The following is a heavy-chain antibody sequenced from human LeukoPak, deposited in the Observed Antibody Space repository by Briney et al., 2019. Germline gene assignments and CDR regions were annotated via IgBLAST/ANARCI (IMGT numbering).Heavy chain of an antibody. V-gene: IGHV4-4*09. J-gene: IGHJ3*02. CDR2: IHXXXXT. Sequence: SETLSLTCTVSGASITNYYXXXXXXPXXXXXXXXXXIHXXXXTDYNPSXXXXXXXXVDTSTNQVSPEVTSVAAADTAVYYCATGSRSSTSDAFDIWGQGTMVTVSS. D-gene: IGHD6-6*01. CDR3: ATGSRSSTSDAFDI. CDR1: GASITNYY.